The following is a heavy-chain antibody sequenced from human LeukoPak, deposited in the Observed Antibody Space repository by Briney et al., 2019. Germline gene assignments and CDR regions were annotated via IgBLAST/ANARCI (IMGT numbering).Heavy chain of an antibody. Sequence: SETLSLTCTVSGGSISSSSYYWGWIRQPPGKGLEWIGGIYYSGSTYYNPSLKSRVTISVDTSKNQFSLKLSSVTAADTAVYYCARSSGSYYYYYGMDVWGQGTTVTASS. D-gene: IGHD1-26*01. CDR1: GGSISSSSYY. CDR3: ARSSGSYYYYYGMDV. J-gene: IGHJ6*02. V-gene: IGHV4-39*01. CDR2: IYYSGST.